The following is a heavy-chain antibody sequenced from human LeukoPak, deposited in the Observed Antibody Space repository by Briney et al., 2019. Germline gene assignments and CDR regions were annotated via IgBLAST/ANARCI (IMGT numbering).Heavy chain of an antibody. V-gene: IGHV4-39*01. CDR1: GGSISSSSYY. J-gene: IGHJ4*02. CDR3: ARHGYSFYYFDY. Sequence: SETLSLTCTVSGGSISSSSYYWGWIRQPPGKGLEWIGSIYYSGSTYYNPSLKSRVTISVDTSKNQFSLKLSSVTAADTAVYYCARHGYSFYYFDYWGQGTLVTVSS. D-gene: IGHD5-24*01. CDR2: IYYSGST.